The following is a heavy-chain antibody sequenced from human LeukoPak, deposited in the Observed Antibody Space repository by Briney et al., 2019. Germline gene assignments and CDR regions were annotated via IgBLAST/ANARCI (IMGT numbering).Heavy chain of an antibody. J-gene: IGHJ6*02. CDR1: GYTFTSYY. V-gene: IGHV1-46*01. CDR2: INPSGGST. CDR3: ASETYCGGDCYSSYYYGMDV. Sequence: ASVKVSRKASGYTFTSYYMHWVRQAPGQGLEWMGIINPSGGSTSYAQKFQGRVTMTRDTSTSTVYMELSSLRSEDTAVYYCASETYCGGDCYSSYYYGMDVWGQGTTVTVSS. D-gene: IGHD2-21*02.